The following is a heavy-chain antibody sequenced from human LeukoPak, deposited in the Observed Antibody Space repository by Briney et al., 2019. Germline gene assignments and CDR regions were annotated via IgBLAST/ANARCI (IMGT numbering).Heavy chain of an antibody. Sequence: GESLKISCKASGYSFSTYWIGWVRQMPGKGLEWMGIIYPGDSDTRYSPSFQGQVTISADKPISTAYLQWSSLTASDTAIYYCARRWYDSSGYSRHFDYWGQGTQVTVP. V-gene: IGHV5-51*01. J-gene: IGHJ4*02. D-gene: IGHD3-22*01. CDR1: GYSFSTYW. CDR3: ARRWYDSSGYSRHFDY. CDR2: IYPGDSDT.